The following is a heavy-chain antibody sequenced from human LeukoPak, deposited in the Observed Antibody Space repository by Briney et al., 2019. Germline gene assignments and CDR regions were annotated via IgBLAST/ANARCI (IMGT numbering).Heavy chain of an antibody. Sequence: GGSLRLSCAASGFTSSIYWLSWVRQAPGKGLEWVASISQDGSEKYFVDSVKGRFAISRDNAKNSLYLQMSSLRAEDTAEYYCARGSSSKHFDYWGQGTLVTVSS. D-gene: IGHD6-13*01. CDR3: ARGSSSKHFDY. J-gene: IGHJ4*02. V-gene: IGHV3-7*01. CDR2: ISQDGSEK. CDR1: GFTSSIYW.